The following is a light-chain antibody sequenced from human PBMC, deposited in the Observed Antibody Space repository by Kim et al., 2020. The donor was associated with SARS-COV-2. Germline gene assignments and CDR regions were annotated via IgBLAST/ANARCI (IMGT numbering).Light chain of an antibody. V-gene: IGKV1-17*01. J-gene: IGKJ1*01. CDR3: LQRHAYPRT. CDR2: GAS. Sequence: ASMGDRVTIACRASQGIRNDLGWYQQKPGKAPTRLIYGASTLQRGVPSRFSGSGSGTEFTLTISSLQPEDFATYYCLQRHAYPRTFGQGTKVDIK. CDR1: QGIRND.